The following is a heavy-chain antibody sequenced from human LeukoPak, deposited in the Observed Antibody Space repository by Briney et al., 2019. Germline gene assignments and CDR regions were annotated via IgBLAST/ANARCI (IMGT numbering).Heavy chain of an antibody. CDR3: ARDTEGGYSSSWPSNWFDP. J-gene: IGHJ5*02. CDR1: GYAFTVYY. D-gene: IGHD6-13*01. V-gene: IGHV1-2*02. Sequence: ASVKVSCKASGYAFTVYYMHWVRQAPGQGLEWMGWINPNSGGTNYAQKFQGRVTMTRDTSISTAYMELSRLRSDDTAVYYCARDTEGGYSSSWPSNWFDPWGQGTLVTVSS. CDR2: INPNSGGT.